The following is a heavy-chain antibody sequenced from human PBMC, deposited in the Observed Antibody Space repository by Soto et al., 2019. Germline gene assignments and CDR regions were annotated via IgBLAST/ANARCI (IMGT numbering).Heavy chain of an antibody. CDR3: ARGGGLFPYYYYYFMDV. D-gene: IGHD3-22*01. J-gene: IGHJ6*03. CDR1: GGSFSGYY. V-gene: IGHV4-34*01. Sequence: SETLSLTCAVYGGSFSGYYWSWIRQPPGKGLEWIGEINHSGSTNYNPSLKSRVTISVDTSKNQFSMKLSSVTAADTAVYYCARGGGLFPYYYYYFMDVWGKGTTVTVSS. CDR2: INHSGST.